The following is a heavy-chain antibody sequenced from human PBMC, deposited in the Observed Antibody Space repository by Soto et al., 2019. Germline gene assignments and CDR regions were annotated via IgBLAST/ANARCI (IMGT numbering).Heavy chain of an antibody. CDR1: GYTLTELS. CDR3: ATNGHRPYYYDSSGRNYFDD. V-gene: IGHV1-24*01. Sequence: ASVKVSCKVSGYTLTELSMHWVRQAPGKGLEWMGGFDPEDGETIYAQKFQGRVTMTEDTSTDTAYMELSSLRSEDTAVYYCATNGHRPYYYDSSGRNYFDDWGQGTLVTVSS. D-gene: IGHD3-22*01. J-gene: IGHJ4*02. CDR2: FDPEDGET.